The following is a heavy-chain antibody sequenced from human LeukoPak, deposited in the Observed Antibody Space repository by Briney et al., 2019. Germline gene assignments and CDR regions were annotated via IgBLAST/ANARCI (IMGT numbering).Heavy chain of an antibody. CDR3: VRVGRISQWLPGY. CDR2: IKQDGSEK. CDR1: GFTFSSYW. V-gene: IGHV3-7*01. Sequence: GGSLRLSCAASGFTFSSYWMSWVRQAPGKGLEWVANIKQDGSEKYYVDSVKGRFTISRDNAKNSLYLQMNSLRGEDTAVYYCVRVGRISQWLPGYWGQGILVTVSS. J-gene: IGHJ4*02. D-gene: IGHD3-22*01.